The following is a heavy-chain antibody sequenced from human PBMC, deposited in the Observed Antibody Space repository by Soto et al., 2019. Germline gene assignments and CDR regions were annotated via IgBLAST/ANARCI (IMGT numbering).Heavy chain of an antibody. Sequence: VKVSCTSSGDTLPSSTIIWVQQAPGRGLERMGGIIPLFYTIYHARKVKDRGTFTANASNAFLALTGLRCDDTAVFFCARRASTASDSFDIWGQETMVT. CDR1: GDTLPSST. V-gene: IGHV1-69*13. D-gene: IGHD1-26*01. CDR3: ARRASTASDSFDI. J-gene: IGHJ3*02. CDR2: IIPLFYTI.